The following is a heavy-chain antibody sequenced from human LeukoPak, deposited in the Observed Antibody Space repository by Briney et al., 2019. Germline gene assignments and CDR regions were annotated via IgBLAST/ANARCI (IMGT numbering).Heavy chain of an antibody. D-gene: IGHD1-26*01. J-gene: IGHJ4*02. CDR3: ARRELAGSTAYFDY. Sequence: GASVKVSCKASGYTSTSYYIHWVRQAPGQGLEWMGIINPSGGSTNYAQDFQGRVTMTRDTSTSTVYMELSSLRSEDTAVYYCARRELAGSTAYFDYWGQGTLVTVSS. CDR1: GYTSTSYY. V-gene: IGHV1-46*01. CDR2: INPSGGST.